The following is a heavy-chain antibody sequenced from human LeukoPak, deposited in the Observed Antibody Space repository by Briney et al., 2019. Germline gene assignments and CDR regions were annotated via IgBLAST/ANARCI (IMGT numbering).Heavy chain of an antibody. CDR3: ARVPQYSSDWYEDY. CDR2: IRYDGSNK. D-gene: IGHD6-19*01. V-gene: IGHV3-30*02. CDR1: GFTFSSYS. J-gene: IGHJ4*02. Sequence: GGSLRLSCAASGFTFSSYSMHWVRQAPGKGLEWVTFIRYDGSNKYYTDSVKGRFTISRDNAKNSLYLQMNSLRAEDTAVYYCARVPQYSSDWYEDYWGQGTLVTVSS.